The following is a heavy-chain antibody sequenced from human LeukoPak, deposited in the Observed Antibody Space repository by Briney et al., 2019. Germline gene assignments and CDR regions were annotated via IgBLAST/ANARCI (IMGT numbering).Heavy chain of an antibody. CDR1: GFTFRDYY. Sequence: GGSLRLSCGASGFTFRDYYMSWIRQAPGKGLEWVSSISSTGDTINYTDSVKGRFTISRDNSKNTLYLQMNSLRAEDTAVYYCARRPTLAAGLIDYWGQGTLVTVSS. D-gene: IGHD6-13*01. J-gene: IGHJ4*02. CDR2: ISSTGDTI. V-gene: IGHV3-11*04. CDR3: ARRPTLAAGLIDY.